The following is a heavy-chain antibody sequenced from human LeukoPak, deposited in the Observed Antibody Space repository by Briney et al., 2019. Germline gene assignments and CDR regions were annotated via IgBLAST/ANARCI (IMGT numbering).Heavy chain of an antibody. CDR1: GFTFSSYW. CDR2: INSDGSST. CDR3: ARAPRYSGSYYPFDY. D-gene: IGHD1-26*01. J-gene: IGHJ4*02. Sequence: GGSLRLSCAASGFTFSSYWMHWVRQAPGKGLVWVPRINSDGSSTSYADSVKGRFTISRDNAKNTLYLQMNSLRAEDTAVYYCARAPRYSGSYYPFDYWGQGTLVTVSS. V-gene: IGHV3-74*01.